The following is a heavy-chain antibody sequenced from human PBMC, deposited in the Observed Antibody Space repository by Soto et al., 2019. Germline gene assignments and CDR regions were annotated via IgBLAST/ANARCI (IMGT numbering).Heavy chain of an antibody. CDR1: GFIFTSYG. V-gene: IGHV3-30*03. CDR2: ILHDGSAE. J-gene: IGHJ6*02. D-gene: IGHD4-4*01. CDR3: ARSRDGYSLYFYNGMDG. Sequence: GGSLRLSCAASGFIFTSYGMHWVRQAPGKGLEWMALILHDGSAEYYADSVKGRFTISRDNSKNTLYLQMNSLTAEDTAVYYCARSRDGYSLYFYNGMDGWGQGTTVTVSS.